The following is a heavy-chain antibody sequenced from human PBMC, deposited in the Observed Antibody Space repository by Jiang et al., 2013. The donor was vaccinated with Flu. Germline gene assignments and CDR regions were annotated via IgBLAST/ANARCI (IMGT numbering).Heavy chain of an antibody. CDR2: INTSTGRP. D-gene: IGHD2-2*02. Sequence: INTSTGRPTYAQAFTGRFVFSLDTSVSTAYLQISGLRTEDTAVYYCARDLDAIHFDPWGQGTLVTVSS. J-gene: IGHJ5*02. CDR3: ARDLDAIHFDP. V-gene: IGHV7-4-1*02.